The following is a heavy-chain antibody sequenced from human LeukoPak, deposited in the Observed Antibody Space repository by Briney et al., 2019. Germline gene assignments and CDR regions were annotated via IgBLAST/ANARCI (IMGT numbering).Heavy chain of an antibody. CDR2: ISGSGGST. CDR1: GFTFSSYA. V-gene: IGHV3-23*01. Sequence: GGSLRLSCAASGFTFSSYAVSWVRQAPGKRLEWVSAISGSGGSTYYADSVKGRFTISRDNSKDTLYLQMNSLRAEDTAVYYCAKVVSGWFGESYFDYWGQGTLVTVSS. CDR3: AKVVSGWFGESYFDY. J-gene: IGHJ4*02. D-gene: IGHD3-10*01.